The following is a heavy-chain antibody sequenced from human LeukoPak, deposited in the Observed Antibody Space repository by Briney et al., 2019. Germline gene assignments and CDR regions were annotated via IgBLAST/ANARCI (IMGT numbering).Heavy chain of an antibody. CDR3: ARDRGYSSSSDDYYYYMDV. CDR1: GGTFSSYA. D-gene: IGHD6-6*01. CDR2: IIPIFGTA. Sequence: GASVKVSCKASGGTFSSYAISWVRQAPGQGLEWMGGIIPIFGTANYAQKFQGRVTITTDESTSTAYMELSSLRSEDTAVYYCARDRGYSSSSDDYYYYMDVWGKGTTVTVSS. J-gene: IGHJ6*03. V-gene: IGHV1-69*05.